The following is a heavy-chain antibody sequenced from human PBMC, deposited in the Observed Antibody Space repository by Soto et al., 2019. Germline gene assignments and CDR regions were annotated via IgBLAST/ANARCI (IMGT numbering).Heavy chain of an antibody. Sequence: QVQLEQSGAEVKKPGSSVKVSCKASGGTFSNSAISWVRQAPGQGLEWMGGIIPIFRTPDYAQKFQGRVTVTADEPTSTAYMELSGLRSDDTAVYYCATDRDRPQLGGNYYYILDVWGQGTTVTVSS. CDR3: ATDRDRPQLGGNYYYILDV. D-gene: IGHD3-3*02. J-gene: IGHJ6*02. CDR2: IIPIFRTP. CDR1: GGTFSNSA. V-gene: IGHV1-69*12.